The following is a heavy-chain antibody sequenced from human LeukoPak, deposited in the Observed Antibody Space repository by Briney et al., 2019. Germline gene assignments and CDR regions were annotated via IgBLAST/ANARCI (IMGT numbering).Heavy chain of an antibody. D-gene: IGHD2-21*01. CDR2: ISYDGSNK. J-gene: IGHJ4*02. V-gene: IGHV3-30-3*01. CDR3: ARDFSFIGVARPAY. CDR1: GFTFSSYA. Sequence: PGGSLRLSCAASGFTFSSYAMSWVSQAPGKGLEWVAVISYDGSNKYYADSVKGRFTISRDNSKNTLYLQMNSLRAEDTTVYYCARDFSFIGVARPAYWGQGTLVTVSS.